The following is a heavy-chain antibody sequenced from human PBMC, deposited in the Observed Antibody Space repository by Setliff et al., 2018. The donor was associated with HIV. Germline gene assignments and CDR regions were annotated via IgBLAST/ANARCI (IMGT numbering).Heavy chain of an antibody. CDR3: ATGPTWSFQEF. J-gene: IGHJ4*02. V-gene: IGHV4-39*01. D-gene: IGHD3-3*01. CDR1: GGSIYGSDYY. Sequence: SETLSLTCTVSGGSIYGSDYYWGWIRQPPGKGLESIGSIHYSGSTYYNPSLRSRVTISVDTSKNKFSLKVRSVTAADTAIYYCATGPTWSFQEFWGQGTLVTVSS. CDR2: IHYSGST.